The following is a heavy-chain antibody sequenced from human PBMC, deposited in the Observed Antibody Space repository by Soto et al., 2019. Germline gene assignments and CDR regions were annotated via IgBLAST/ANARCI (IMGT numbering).Heavy chain of an antibody. CDR1: GYTFTSYA. J-gene: IGHJ6*02. CDR2: INAGNGNT. Sequence: ASVKVSCKASGYTFTSYAMRWVRQAPGQRLEWMGWINAGNGNTKYSQKFQGRVTITRDTSASTAYMELSSLRSEDTAVYYCARRPLSTGIVGSDYYGMDVWGQGTRVTAP. CDR3: ARRPLSTGIVGSDYYGMDV. D-gene: IGHD1-26*01. V-gene: IGHV1-3*01.